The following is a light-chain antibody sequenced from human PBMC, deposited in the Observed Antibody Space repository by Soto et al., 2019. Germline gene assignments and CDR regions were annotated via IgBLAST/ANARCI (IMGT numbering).Light chain of an antibody. V-gene: IGKV3-20*01. J-gene: IGKJ4*01. CDR3: QQYGSSPALT. CDR2: GAS. Sequence: EIVLTQSPGTLSLSPGERATLSCRASQSVSSSYLAWYQQKPGQAPRLLIYGASSRATGIPDRLSGSGCGTDFTLTISRLEPEDFAVYYCQQYGSSPALTFGGGTKVEIK. CDR1: QSVSSSY.